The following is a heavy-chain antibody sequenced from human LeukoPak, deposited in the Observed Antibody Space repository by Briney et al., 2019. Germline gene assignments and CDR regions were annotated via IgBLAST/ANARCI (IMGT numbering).Heavy chain of an antibody. CDR2: ISSSSSYI. CDR1: GFTFSSYS. Sequence: GGSLRLSCAASGFTFSSYSMNWVRQAPGKGLEWVSSISSSSSYIYYADSVKGRFTISRDNAKNSLYLQMNSLRAEDTALYYCAKGGTYYYGSGSYYLFDYWGQGTLVTVSS. V-gene: IGHV3-21*04. J-gene: IGHJ4*02. D-gene: IGHD3-10*01. CDR3: AKGGTYYYGSGSYYLFDY.